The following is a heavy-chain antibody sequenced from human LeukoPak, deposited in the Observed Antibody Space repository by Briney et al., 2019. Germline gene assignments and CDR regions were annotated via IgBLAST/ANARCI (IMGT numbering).Heavy chain of an antibody. Sequence: PGGSLRLSCAASGFTFSSYAMQWVRQAPGKGLEYVSAISSNGGSTYYADSVKGRFTISRDNSKNTLYLQMGSLRAEDMAVYYCARAIWFGDKPFDYWGQGTLVTVSS. D-gene: IGHD3-10*01. V-gene: IGHV3-64*02. CDR1: GFTFSSYA. CDR3: ARAIWFGDKPFDY. J-gene: IGHJ4*02. CDR2: ISSNGGST.